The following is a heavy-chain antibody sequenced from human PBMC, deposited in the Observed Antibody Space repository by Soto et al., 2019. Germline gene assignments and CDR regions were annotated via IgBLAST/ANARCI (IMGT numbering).Heavy chain of an antibody. Sequence: PGGSLRLSCAASGFTFSNYGMHWVRQAPGKGLEWVAVIRYDGSNKYYADSVKGRFTISRDKSKNTLYLQMNSLRAEDTAVYYCARDDIPGRAVATYGMDVWGQGTTVTVSS. CDR3: ARDDIPGRAVATYGMDV. J-gene: IGHJ6*02. CDR1: GFTFSNYG. D-gene: IGHD6-19*01. CDR2: IRYDGSNK. V-gene: IGHV3-33*01.